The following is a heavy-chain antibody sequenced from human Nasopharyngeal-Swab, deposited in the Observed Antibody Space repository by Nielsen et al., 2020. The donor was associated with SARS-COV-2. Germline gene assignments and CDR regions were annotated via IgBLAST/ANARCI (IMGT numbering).Heavy chain of an antibody. CDR3: ARHESGSNSAFDI. D-gene: IGHD1-1*01. Sequence: ESLKISCAVSGGSISSYYWSWIRQPPGKGLEWIGYLYYSGTTYYTPSLRSRVTISVDTSKNQFSLKLTSVTAADTAVYYCARHESGSNSAFDIWGQGTMVTVSS. V-gene: IGHV4-59*04. J-gene: IGHJ3*02. CDR2: LYYSGTT. CDR1: GGSISSYY.